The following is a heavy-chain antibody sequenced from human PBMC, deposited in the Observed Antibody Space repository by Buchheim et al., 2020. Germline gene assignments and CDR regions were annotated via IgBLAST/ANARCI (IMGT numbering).Heavy chain of an antibody. J-gene: IGHJ4*02. CDR1: GFTFSSYG. V-gene: IGHV3-30*18. Sequence: QVQLVESGGGVVQPGRSLRLSCAASGFTFSSYGMHWVRQAPGKGLERVAVISYDGSNKYYADSVKGRFTISRDNSKNTLYLQMNSLRAEDTAVYYCAKGRSGDFDYWGQGTL. CDR3: AKGRSGDFDY. D-gene: IGHD7-27*01. CDR2: ISYDGSNK.